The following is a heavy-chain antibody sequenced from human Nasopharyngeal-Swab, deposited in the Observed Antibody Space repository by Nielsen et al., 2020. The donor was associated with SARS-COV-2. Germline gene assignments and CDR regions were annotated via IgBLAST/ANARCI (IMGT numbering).Heavy chain of an antibody. CDR2: IIPIFGTA. D-gene: IGHD3-10*01. V-gene: IGHV1-69*05. J-gene: IGHJ5*02. Sequence: SVKVSCKASGGTFSSYAISWVRQAPGQGLEWMGGIIPIFGTANYAQKLQGRVTMTTDTSTSTAYMELRSLRSDDTAVYYCARIRITMVRGVIMYRWFDPWGQGTLVTVSS. CDR1: GGTFSSYA. CDR3: ARIRITMVRGVIMYRWFDP.